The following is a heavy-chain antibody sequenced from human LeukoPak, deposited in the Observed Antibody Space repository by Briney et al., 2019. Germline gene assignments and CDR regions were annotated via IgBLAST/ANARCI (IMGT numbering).Heavy chain of an antibody. D-gene: IGHD3-3*01. CDR2: INHSGST. Sequence: SETLSLTCAVYGGSFSGYYWSWIRQPPGKGLEWIGEINHSGSTNYNPSPKSRVTISVDTSKNQFSLKLSSVTAADTAVYYCARERVFGVVIGWFDPWGQGTLVTVSS. CDR3: ARERVFGVVIGWFDP. J-gene: IGHJ5*02. CDR1: GGSFSGYY. V-gene: IGHV4-34*01.